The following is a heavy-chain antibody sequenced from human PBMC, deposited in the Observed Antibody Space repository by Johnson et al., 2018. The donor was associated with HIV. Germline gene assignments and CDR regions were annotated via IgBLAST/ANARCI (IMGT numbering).Heavy chain of an antibody. CDR3: AKDLELSRGTARAVCGSLDI. J-gene: IGHJ3*02. Sequence: VQLVESGGGLVQPGGSLRLSCAASGFTVSSNYMSWVRQAPGKGLEWVSVIYSGGSTYYADSVKGRFTISRDNSKNTLYLQMNSLRAEDTAVYDCAKDLELSRGTARAVCGSLDIWGQGTMVSVSS. CDR2: IYSGGST. D-gene: IGHD1-7*01. CDR1: GFTVSSNY. V-gene: IGHV3-66*01.